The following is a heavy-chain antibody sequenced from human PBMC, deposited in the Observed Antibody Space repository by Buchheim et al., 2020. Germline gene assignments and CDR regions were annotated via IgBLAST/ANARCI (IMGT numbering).Heavy chain of an antibody. CDR3: SRICTSCGTNYYYYYGMDV. J-gene: IGHJ6*02. D-gene: IGHD2-2*01. Sequence: QVHLVQYGAEVKKPGASVKVSCRASGYTFTSYGISWVRQAPGQGLEWMGWISTYNGHTNFAQKLQGRVTMTTDRSTSTAYMELRSLRADDTAVYYCSRICTSCGTNYYYYYGMDVWGQGTT. CDR1: GYTFTSYG. V-gene: IGHV1-18*04. CDR2: ISTYNGHT.